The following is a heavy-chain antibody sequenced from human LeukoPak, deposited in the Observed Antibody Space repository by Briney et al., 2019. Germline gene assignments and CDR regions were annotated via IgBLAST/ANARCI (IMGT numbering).Heavy chain of an antibody. CDR3: AKGIVGATKFGSLDY. V-gene: IGHV3-30*02. CDR2: IRYDGSNK. Sequence: GGSLRLSCAASGFTFSSYGMHWVRQAPGKGLEWVAFIRYDGSNKYYADSVKGRFTISRDNSKNTLYLQMNSLRAEDTAVYYCAKGIVGATKFGSLDYWGQGTLVTVSS. CDR1: GFTFSSYG. D-gene: IGHD1-26*01. J-gene: IGHJ4*02.